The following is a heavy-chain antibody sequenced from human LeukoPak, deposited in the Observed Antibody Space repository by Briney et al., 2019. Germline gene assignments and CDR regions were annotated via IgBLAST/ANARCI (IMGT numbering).Heavy chain of an antibody. Sequence: ASVKVSCKASGGTFSSYAISWVRQAPGQGLEWMGRIIPILGIANYAQKFQGRVTITADKSTSTAYMELSSLRSEDTVVYYCARGGGSSSWLEYAFDIWGQGTMVTVSS. CDR3: ARGGGSSSWLEYAFDI. CDR1: GGTFSSYA. CDR2: IIPILGIA. V-gene: IGHV1-69*04. J-gene: IGHJ3*02. D-gene: IGHD6-13*01.